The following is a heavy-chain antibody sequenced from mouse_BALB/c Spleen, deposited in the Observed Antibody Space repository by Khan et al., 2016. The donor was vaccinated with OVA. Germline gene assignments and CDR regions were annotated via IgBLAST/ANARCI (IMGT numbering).Heavy chain of an antibody. CDR3: AIFRDYYTSSSYYFDS. CDR1: GYTFTNYG. J-gene: IGHJ2*01. D-gene: IGHD1-1*01. V-gene: IGHV9-1*02. CDR2: INTYTGEP. Sequence: QIQLVQSGPELKKPGETVKISCKASGYTFTNYGMNWVKQAPGKGLKWMGWINTYTGEPTYVDDFKGRFAFSLETSASTAYLQINNLRNEDMATYVCAIFRDYYTSSSYYFDSWGQGTTLTVSS.